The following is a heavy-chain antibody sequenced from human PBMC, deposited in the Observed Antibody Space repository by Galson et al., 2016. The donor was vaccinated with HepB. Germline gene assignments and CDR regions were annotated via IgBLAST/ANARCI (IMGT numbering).Heavy chain of an antibody. CDR3: ARGVDP. Sequence: SVKVSCKASGGTSSNYGISWVRQAPGQGLEWMGRIIPMLSIVKYAQKFQGRVTITADKSTSTAYMELSSLRSDDTAVYYCARGVDPWGQGTLVTVSS. V-gene: IGHV1-69*04. CDR2: IIPMLSIV. CDR1: GGTSSNYG. J-gene: IGHJ5*02.